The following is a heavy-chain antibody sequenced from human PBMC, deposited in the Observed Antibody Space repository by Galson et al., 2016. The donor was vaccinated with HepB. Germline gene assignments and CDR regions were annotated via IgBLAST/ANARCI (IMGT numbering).Heavy chain of an antibody. Sequence: KPLSLTCTVSGGSISSTNYYWGWRRQPPGKGQEWIGSIYSIRSTYYNPSLNSLVTTYVDTSKSQFSLKQSSVTAAETAVYYGARHDLGPDYRNNWFDPWGQGILVTVSS. D-gene: IGHD4-11*01. CDR2: IYSIRST. CDR3: ARHDLGPDYRNNWFDP. J-gene: IGHJ5*02. V-gene: IGHV4-39*01. CDR1: GGSISSTNYY.